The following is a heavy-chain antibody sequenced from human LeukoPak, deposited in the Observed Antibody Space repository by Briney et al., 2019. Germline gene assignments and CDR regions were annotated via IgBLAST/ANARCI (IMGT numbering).Heavy chain of an antibody. V-gene: IGHV3-48*02. J-gene: IGHJ3*02. CDR3: ARDLHYAFDI. CDR2: IYSSDAT. D-gene: IGHD3-10*01. Sequence: GGSLRLSCAASGFTFSGYAMNWVRQAPGKGLEWVSHIYSSDATYADSVKGRFSISGDNAKNSLFLQMNSLRDEDTAVYYCARDLHYAFDIWGQGTMVTVSS. CDR1: GFTFSGYA.